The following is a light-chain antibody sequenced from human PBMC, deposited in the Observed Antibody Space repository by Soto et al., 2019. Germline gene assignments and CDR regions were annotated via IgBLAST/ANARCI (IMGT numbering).Light chain of an antibody. CDR1: SSDVGGYNY. V-gene: IGLV2-14*01. Sequence: QSVLTQPASVSGSPGQSITSSCTGTSSDVGGYNYVSWYQQHPGKAPKLMIYEVSNRPSGVSNRFSGSKSSNTASLTISGLQAEDEADYYCRSYTSSSTLVFXTGTKVTVL. CDR3: RSYTSSSTLV. J-gene: IGLJ1*01. CDR2: EVS.